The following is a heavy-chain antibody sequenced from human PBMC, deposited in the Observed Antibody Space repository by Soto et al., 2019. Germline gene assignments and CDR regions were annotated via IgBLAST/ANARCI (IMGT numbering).Heavy chain of an antibody. CDR1: GFTFSSYS. CDR3: AKDLGYSTGWEPFDY. CDR2: ISSGSSNK. V-gene: IGHV3-21*01. D-gene: IGHD6-19*01. J-gene: IGHJ4*02. Sequence: GGSLRLSCAASGFTFSSYSMNWVRQAPGKGLEWVSSISSGSSNKYYADSVKGRFTVSRDNAKNSLYLQMSSLRVEDTAIYYCAKDLGYSTGWEPFDYWGQGTLVTVSS.